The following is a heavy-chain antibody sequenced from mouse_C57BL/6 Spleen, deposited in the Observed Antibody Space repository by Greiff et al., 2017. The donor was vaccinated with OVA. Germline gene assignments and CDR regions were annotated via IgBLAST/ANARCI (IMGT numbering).Heavy chain of an antibody. CDR1: GYTFTSYW. J-gene: IGHJ1*03. CDR3: AISTTVVARDFDV. Sequence: QVQLQQPGAELVKPGASVKLSCKASGYTFTSYWMHWVKQRPGQGLEWIGMIHPNSGSTNYNEKFNSKATLTVDKSYSTVYMQLSSLTSEDSAVYYGAISTTVVARDFDVWGTGTTVTVSS. D-gene: IGHD1-1*01. V-gene: IGHV1-64*01. CDR2: IHPNSGST.